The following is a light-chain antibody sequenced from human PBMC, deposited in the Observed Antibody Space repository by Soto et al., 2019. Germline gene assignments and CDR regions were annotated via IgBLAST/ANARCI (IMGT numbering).Light chain of an antibody. Sequence: DIQMTQSPSTLSASVGDRVTITCRASQSLNNGLAWYQQKPGKAPNLLIYDASTLESGVPSRFSATVSGTEFSLTITSLQPEDFATYYCQQLFDSPITFGQGTRLEI. CDR2: DAS. V-gene: IGKV1-5*01. J-gene: IGKJ5*01. CDR3: QQLFDSPIT. CDR1: QSLNNG.